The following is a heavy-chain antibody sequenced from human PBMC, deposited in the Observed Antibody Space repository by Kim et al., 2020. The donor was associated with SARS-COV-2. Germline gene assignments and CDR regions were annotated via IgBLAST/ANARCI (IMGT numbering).Heavy chain of an antibody. V-gene: IGHV3-48*02. Sequence: GGSLRLSCAASGFTFSIYHMNWVRQAPGEGLEWVSYISSSSSIIYYADSVKGRFTISRDNAKNSLYLQMDSLRDEDTAVYYCARRQCIDVTLTNRYFDFWGQGTLVTVSS. CDR1: GFTFSIYH. J-gene: IGHJ4*02. CDR3: ARRQCIDVTLTNRYFDF. D-gene: IGHD2-21*02. CDR2: ISSSSSII.